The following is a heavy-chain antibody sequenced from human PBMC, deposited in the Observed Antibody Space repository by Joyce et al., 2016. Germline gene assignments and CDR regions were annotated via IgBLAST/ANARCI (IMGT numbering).Heavy chain of an antibody. CDR2: IRQHGSGT. CDR3: AREGRYYYYYGMDV. D-gene: IGHD2-2*01. V-gene: IGHV3-7*03. CDR1: GFTFSSYW. J-gene: IGHJ6*02. Sequence: LRLSCAASGFTFSSYWMTWVRQAPGKGLEWVANIRQHGSGTHYVDSVKGRFTISRDNAKNSLYLQMTSLRAEDTAVYYCAREGRYYYYYGMDVWGQGTTVTVSS.